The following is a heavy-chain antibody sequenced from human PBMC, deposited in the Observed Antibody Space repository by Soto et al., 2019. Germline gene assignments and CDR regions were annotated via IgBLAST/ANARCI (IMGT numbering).Heavy chain of an antibody. CDR3: ASSPYDYVWGSYRYTGRWYFDY. CDR2: IYYSGST. J-gene: IGHJ4*02. D-gene: IGHD3-16*02. V-gene: IGHV4-59*01. CDR1: GGSISSYY. Sequence: PSETLSLTCTVSGGSISSYYWSWIRQPPGKGLEWIGYIYYSGSTNYNPSLKSRVTISVDTSKNHFSLKLSSVTAADSAVYYCASSPYDYVWGSYRYTGRWYFDYWGQGTLVTVSS.